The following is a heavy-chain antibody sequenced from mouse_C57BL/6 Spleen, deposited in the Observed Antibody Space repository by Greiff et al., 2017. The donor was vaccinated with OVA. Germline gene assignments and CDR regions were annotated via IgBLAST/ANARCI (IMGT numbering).Heavy chain of an antibody. Sequence: EVQLQQSGPELVKPGASVKISCKASGYTFTDYYMNWVKQSHGKSLEWIGDINPNNGGTSYNQKFKGKATLTVDKSSSTAYMELRSLTSADSAVYYCSYPNAYWGQGTLVTVSA. J-gene: IGHJ3*01. V-gene: IGHV1-26*01. CDR3: SYPNAY. CDR2: INPNNGGT. CDR1: GYTFTDYY.